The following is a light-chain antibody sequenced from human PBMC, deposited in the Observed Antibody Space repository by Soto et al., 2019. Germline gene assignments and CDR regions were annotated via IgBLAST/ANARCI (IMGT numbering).Light chain of an antibody. CDR2: GAS. V-gene: IGKV3D-15*01. Sequence: MVMTQSPATLSVSPGERATLSCRASQSVSTKLAWYQQKPGQAPRLLIYGASTRATGIPARFCGSGSGTEFTLTISSLQSEDFAVYYCQQYNNWPYTFGPGTRVDIK. CDR1: QSVSTK. J-gene: IGKJ3*01. CDR3: QQYNNWPYT.